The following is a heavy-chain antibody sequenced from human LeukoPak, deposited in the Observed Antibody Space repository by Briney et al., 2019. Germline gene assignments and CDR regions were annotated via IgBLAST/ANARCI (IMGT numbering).Heavy chain of an antibody. CDR1: GFTFSNYM. V-gene: IGHV3-74*01. J-gene: IGHJ4*02. CDR3: LRDLNWSLDQ. CDR2: IKSDGITI. D-gene: IGHD1-20*01. Sequence: RGSLRLSCAASGFTFSNYMMRWVCHAPGKGLVWVSRIKSDGITITYADSVKGRFTISRDNAKNTLYLQMNSLRAEDTAVYYCLRDLNWSLDQWGQGTLVTVSS.